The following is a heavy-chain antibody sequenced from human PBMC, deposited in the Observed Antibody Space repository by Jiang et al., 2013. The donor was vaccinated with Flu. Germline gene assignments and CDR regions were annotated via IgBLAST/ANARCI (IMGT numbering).Heavy chain of an antibody. J-gene: IGHJ6*02. CDR2: IYNSGSS. Sequence: GSGLVKPSETLSLSCNVSGGPINSYFWSWIRQPPGKGLEWIGYIYNSGSSNYNPSLKSRVTISADTSKNQFFLKLTSVTAADTAIYYCAREHITYRPGGSYYYYGIDVWGQGTTVTVSS. CDR3: AREHITYRPGGSYYYYGIDV. CDR1: GGPINSYF. V-gene: IGHV4-59*01. D-gene: IGHD2-21*01.